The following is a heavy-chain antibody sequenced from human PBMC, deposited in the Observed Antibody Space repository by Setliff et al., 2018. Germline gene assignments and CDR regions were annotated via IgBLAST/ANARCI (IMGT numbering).Heavy chain of an antibody. CDR3: ARGKTFFGAFIRAFDI. J-gene: IGHJ3*02. CDR2: IYYSGST. D-gene: IGHD3-3*01. Sequence: SETLSLTCTVSGGSISRYFWSWIRQPPGKGLEWIGSIYYSGSTNYNPSLKSRVTISIDTSKNQFSLKLSSVTAADTAVYHCARGKTFFGAFIRAFDIWGQGRMVTVSS. CDR1: GGSISRYF. V-gene: IGHV4-59*01.